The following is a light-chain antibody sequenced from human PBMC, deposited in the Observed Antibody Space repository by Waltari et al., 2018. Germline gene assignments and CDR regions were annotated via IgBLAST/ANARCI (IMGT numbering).Light chain of an antibody. J-gene: IGLJ2*01. CDR3: QSYDNILGGSV. V-gene: IGLV1-40*01. CDR1: SSNMGAGRA. Sequence: QSVLTPPPSVSGAPGHRVTISCTGSSSNMGAGRAVHWYQQRPGTAPKLLLFGNWYRPSGVPDRFSGSKSGTSASLAIAGLQAEDEAEYYCQSYDNILGGSVFGGGTKLTVL. CDR2: GNW.